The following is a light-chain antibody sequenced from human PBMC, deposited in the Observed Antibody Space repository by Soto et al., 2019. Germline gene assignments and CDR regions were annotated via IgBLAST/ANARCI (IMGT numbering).Light chain of an antibody. Sequence: DIQMTQSPSTLSASVGDRVTITCRASQSISSWLAWYQQRPGKAPKLLIYQASNLESGVPSRFSGSGSGTEFTLTISSLQPDDFATYYCQQYTNYFRTFGQGTKVDIK. CDR2: QAS. V-gene: IGKV1-5*03. J-gene: IGKJ1*01. CDR1: QSISSW. CDR3: QQYTNYFRT.